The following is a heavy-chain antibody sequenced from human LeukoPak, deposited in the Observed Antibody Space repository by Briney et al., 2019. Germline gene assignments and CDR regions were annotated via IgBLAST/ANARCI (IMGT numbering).Heavy chain of an antibody. V-gene: IGHV3-53*05. CDR3: ARKAILTGYYDY. J-gene: IGHJ4*02. Sequence: GGSLRLSCAASGFTVSSNYMSWVRQAPGKGLEWVSVIYSGGSTYYADSVKGRFTISRDNSKNTLYLQMNSLRAEDTAVYYCARKAILTGYYDYWGQGTLVTVSS. CDR1: GFTVSSNY. CDR2: IYSGGST. D-gene: IGHD3-9*01.